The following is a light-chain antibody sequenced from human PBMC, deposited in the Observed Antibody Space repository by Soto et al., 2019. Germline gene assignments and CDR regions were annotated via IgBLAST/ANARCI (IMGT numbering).Light chain of an antibody. CDR2: SNN. V-gene: IGLV1-47*02. CDR3: AAWDDSLSGWV. CDR1: SSNIGSSY. J-gene: IGLJ3*02. Sequence: QSVLTQPPSASGTPGQRVTISCSGSSSNIGSSYVFWFQQLPGTAPKLLMYSNNQRPSGVPDRFSGSKSGTSASLAISGLRSEDEADYYCAAWDDSLSGWVFGGGTKLTVL.